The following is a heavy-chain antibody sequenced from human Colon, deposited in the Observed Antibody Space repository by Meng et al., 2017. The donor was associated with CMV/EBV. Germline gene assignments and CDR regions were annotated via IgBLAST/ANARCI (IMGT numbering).Heavy chain of an antibody. CDR1: GFTFSSYE. J-gene: IGHJ3*02. Sequence: GGSLRLSCAASGFTFSSYEMNWVRQAPGRGLEWVSYISGSGSTIYYADSVKGRFTISRDNAKNSLYLQMSSLKSEDTAVYYCTRGYSGIDIYAFDIWGQGTMVTVSS. V-gene: IGHV3-48*03. CDR3: TRGYSGIDIYAFDI. D-gene: IGHD1-26*01. CDR2: ISGSGSTI.